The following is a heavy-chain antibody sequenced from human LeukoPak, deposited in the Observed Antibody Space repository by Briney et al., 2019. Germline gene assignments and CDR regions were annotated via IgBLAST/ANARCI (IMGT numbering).Heavy chain of an antibody. D-gene: IGHD1-1*01. CDR1: GYTITSYY. V-gene: IGHV1-2*02. CDR3: GRDRHWNQGNFDY. CDR2: INPNNGGT. Sequence: ASVKVSCKAFGYTITSYYIHWVRQAPGQGLEWMGWINPNNGGTNSAQKFQGRVTMTRDTSIGTAYMELNRLTYDDTAVYYCGRDRHWNQGNFDYWGQGTLVTVSS. J-gene: IGHJ4*02.